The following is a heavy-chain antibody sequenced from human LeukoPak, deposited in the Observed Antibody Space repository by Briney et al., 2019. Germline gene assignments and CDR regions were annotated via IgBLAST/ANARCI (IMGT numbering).Heavy chain of an antibody. D-gene: IGHD2/OR15-2a*01. CDR2: IIPIFGTA. CDR3: ASRYFTIYTSGFDY. CDR1: GGTFSSYA. Sequence: SVKVSFKASGGTFSSYAISWVRQAPGQGLEWMGGIIPIFGTANYAQKFQGRVTITADESTSTAYMELSSLRSEDTAVYYCASRYFTIYTSGFDYWGQGTLVTVSS. J-gene: IGHJ4*02. V-gene: IGHV1-69*01.